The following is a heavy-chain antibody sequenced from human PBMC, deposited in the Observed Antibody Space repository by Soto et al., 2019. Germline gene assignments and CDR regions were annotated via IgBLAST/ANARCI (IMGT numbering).Heavy chain of an antibody. V-gene: IGHV3-20*04. CDR1: GFTFDEYG. Sequence: GGSLRLSCAASGFTFDEYGMSWVRQAPGKGLEWVSGINWNGGSTGYADSVKGRFTISRDNAKNSLYVQMNSLRVEDTAFYYCARDVYPYYYDSSGYDAFDIWGQGTMVTVSS. J-gene: IGHJ3*02. CDR2: INWNGGST. CDR3: ARDVYPYYYDSSGYDAFDI. D-gene: IGHD3-22*01.